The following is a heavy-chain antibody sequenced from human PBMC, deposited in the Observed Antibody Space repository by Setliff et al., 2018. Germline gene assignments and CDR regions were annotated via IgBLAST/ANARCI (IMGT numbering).Heavy chain of an antibody. Sequence: SETLSLTCTVSGASIGSGSHYWNWIRQPAGKGLEWIRRIYTTGNTNYNPSLKSRVTISVDTSKKQFSLMLTSVTAADTAVYYCARYIPSAGCFDPWGQGALVTVSS. V-gene: IGHV4-61*02. CDR3: ARYIPSAGCFDP. J-gene: IGHJ5*02. CDR2: IYTTGNT. D-gene: IGHD2-21*01. CDR1: GASIGSGSHY.